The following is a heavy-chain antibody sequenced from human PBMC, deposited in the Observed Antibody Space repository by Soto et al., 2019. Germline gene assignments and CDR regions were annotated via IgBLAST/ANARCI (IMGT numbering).Heavy chain of an antibody. J-gene: IGHJ6*03. CDR2: INSDGSST. CDR3: VRGGFEEYFHYMDL. D-gene: IGHD3-10*01. V-gene: IGHV3-74*01. Sequence: EVQLVESGGGLVQPGGSLRLSCVDSGFSFSNYGMHWVRQAPGKGLVWVSHINSDGSSTSYADSVKGRFTISRDNAKNTLDLQVNSLRVEDTAMYYCVRGGFEEYFHYMDLWVKGTTVTVAS. CDR1: GFSFSNYG.